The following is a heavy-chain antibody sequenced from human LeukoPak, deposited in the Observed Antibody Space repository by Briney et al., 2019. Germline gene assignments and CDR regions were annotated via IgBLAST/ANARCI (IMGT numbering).Heavy chain of an antibody. J-gene: IGHJ4*02. D-gene: IGHD5-18*01. Sequence: GESLQISCEGSGYTFTSHWIGWVRQMPGKGLEWMGVIYPGDSDTRYSPSFQGQVTISADKSISTAYLQWSSLKASDTAIYYCARGGIQLWFPTDYWGQGTLVTVSS. CDR2: IYPGDSDT. CDR1: GYTFTSHW. CDR3: ARGGIQLWFPTDY. V-gene: IGHV5-51*01.